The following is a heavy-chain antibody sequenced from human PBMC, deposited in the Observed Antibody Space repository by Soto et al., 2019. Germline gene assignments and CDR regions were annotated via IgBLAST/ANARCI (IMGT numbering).Heavy chain of an antibody. V-gene: IGHV3-48*02. Sequence: EVQLVESGGGLVQPGGSLRLCCAASGFTFSSYSMNWVRQAPGKGLEWVSYISSSSSTIYYADSVKGRFTISRDNAKNSLYLQMNSLRDEDTAVYYYASEYDYGDLNYYYYGMDVWGQGTTVTVSS. J-gene: IGHJ6*02. CDR1: GFTFSSYS. D-gene: IGHD4-17*01. CDR3: ASEYDYGDLNYYYYGMDV. CDR2: ISSSSSTI.